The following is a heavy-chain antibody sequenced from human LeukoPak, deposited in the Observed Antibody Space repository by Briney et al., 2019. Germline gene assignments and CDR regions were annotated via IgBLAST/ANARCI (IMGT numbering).Heavy chain of an antibody. V-gene: IGHV4-59*01. D-gene: IGHD3-16*02. J-gene: IGHJ4*02. CDR3: ARTLGELSLFFDY. CDR1: DGSISSYY. Sequence: SETLSLTCTVSDGSISSYYWSWIRQPPGKGLEWIGYIYYSGSTNYNPSLKSRVTISVDTSKNQFSLKLSSVTAADTAVYYCARTLGELSLFFDYWGQGTLVTVSS. CDR2: IYYSGST.